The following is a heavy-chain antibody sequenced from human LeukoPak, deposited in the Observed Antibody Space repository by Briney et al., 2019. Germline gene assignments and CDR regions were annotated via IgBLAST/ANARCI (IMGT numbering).Heavy chain of an antibody. J-gene: IGHJ4*02. CDR3: ARGGRGYSSSWYAY. Sequence: PGGSLRLSCAASEFTFSSYGMHWVRQAPGKGLEWVAVIWYDGSNKYYADSVKGRFTISRDNSKNTLYLQMNSLRAEDTAVYYCARGGRGYSSSWYAYWGQGTLVTVSS. CDR1: EFTFSSYG. D-gene: IGHD6-13*01. CDR2: IWYDGSNK. V-gene: IGHV3-33*01.